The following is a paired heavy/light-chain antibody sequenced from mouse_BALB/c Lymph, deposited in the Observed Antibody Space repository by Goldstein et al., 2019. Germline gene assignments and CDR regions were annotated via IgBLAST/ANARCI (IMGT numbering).Light chain of an antibody. CDR1: QDISNY. Sequence: DIQMTQTTSSLSASLGDRVTISCRASQDISNYLNWYQQKPDGTVKLLIYYTSRLHSGVPSRFSGSGSGTDYSLTISNLEQEDIATYFCQQGNTLPPTFGGGTKLEIK. J-gene: IGKJ2*01. V-gene: IGKV10-96*01. CDR3: QQGNTLPPT. CDR2: YTS.
Heavy chain of an antibody. CDR3: ARSDYYGSSYGY. CDR1: GFSLSTSGMG. J-gene: IGHJ2*01. V-gene: IGHV8-12*01. CDR2: IYWDDDK. Sequence: QVTLKESGPGILQPSQTLSLTCSFSGFSLSTSGMGVSWIRQPSGKGLEWLAHIYWDDDKRYNPSLKSRLTISKDTSSNQVFLKITSVDTADTATYYCARSDYYGSSYGYWGQGTTLTVSS. D-gene: IGHD1-1*01.